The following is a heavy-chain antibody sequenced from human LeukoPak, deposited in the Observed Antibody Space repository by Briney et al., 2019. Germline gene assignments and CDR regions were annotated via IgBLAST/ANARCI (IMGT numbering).Heavy chain of an antibody. CDR1: GGSISISTYY. CDR2: IYYSGST. J-gene: IGHJ4*02. CDR3: ARNASDSGTSYFDY. Sequence: PSETLSLTCTVSGGSISISTYYWGWIREPPGKGLEWIGSIYYSGSTSYNPPLKSRVTMSVDTSKNQFSLKLDSVTAADTAVYYCARNASDSGTSYFDYWGQGTLVTVSS. V-gene: IGHV4-39*01. D-gene: IGHD1-26*01.